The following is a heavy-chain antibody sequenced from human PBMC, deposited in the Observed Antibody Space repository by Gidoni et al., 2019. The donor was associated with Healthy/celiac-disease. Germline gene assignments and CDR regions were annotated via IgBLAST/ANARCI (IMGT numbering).Heavy chain of an antibody. J-gene: IGHJ4*02. Sequence: QLQLQESGSGLVKPSETLSLTCPVSAGSISSSSYYWGWIRPPPGKGLEWIGSIYYSGSTYYNQSLKSRVTISVDTYKNQFSLKLRAVTAADTAVYYCARQSSGWYDFDYWGQGTLVTVSS. V-gene: IGHV4-39*01. CDR2: IYYSGST. CDR3: ARQSSGWYDFDY. CDR1: AGSISSSSYY. D-gene: IGHD6-19*01.